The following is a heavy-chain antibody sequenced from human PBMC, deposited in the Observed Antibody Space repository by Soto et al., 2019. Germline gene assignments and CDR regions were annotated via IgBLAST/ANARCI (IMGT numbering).Heavy chain of an antibody. CDR2: FDPEDGET. J-gene: IGHJ5*02. CDR1: GYTLTELS. Sequence: ASVKVSCKVSGYTLTELSMHWVRQAPGKGLEWMGGFDPEDGETIYAQKFQGRVTMTEDTSTETAYMELSSLRSEDTAVYYCAIVGSYRSGVDPWGQGNMVAVSS. D-gene: IGHD3-16*02. V-gene: IGHV1-24*01. CDR3: AIVGSYRSGVDP.